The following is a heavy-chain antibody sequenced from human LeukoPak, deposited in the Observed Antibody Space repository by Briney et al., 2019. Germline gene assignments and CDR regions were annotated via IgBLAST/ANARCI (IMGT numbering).Heavy chain of an antibody. CDR2: INHSGST. CDR3: ARDRYNWNGEDS. CDR1: GGSFSGYY. D-gene: IGHD1-20*01. J-gene: IGHJ4*02. Sequence: PSETLSLTCAVYGGSFSGYYWSWIRQPPGKGLEWIGEINHSGSTNYNPSLKSRVTISVDTSKNQFSLKLSSVTAADTAVYYCARDRYNWNGEDSWGQGTLVTVSS. V-gene: IGHV4-34*01.